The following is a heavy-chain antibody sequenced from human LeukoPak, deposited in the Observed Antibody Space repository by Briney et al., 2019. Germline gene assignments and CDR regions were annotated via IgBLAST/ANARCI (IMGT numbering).Heavy chain of an antibody. V-gene: IGHV3-23*01. CDR1: GFTFSSYE. D-gene: IGHD4-17*01. J-gene: IGHJ3*02. CDR2: ISGSGGSS. CDR3: AKSSGIYGDRNAFDI. Sequence: GGSLRLSCAASGFTFSSYEMNWVRQAPGKGLEWVSSISGSGGSSYYADSVKGRFTISRDYSKNTLYLQMNSLRAEDTAVYYCAKSSGIYGDRNAFDIWGQGTMVTVSS.